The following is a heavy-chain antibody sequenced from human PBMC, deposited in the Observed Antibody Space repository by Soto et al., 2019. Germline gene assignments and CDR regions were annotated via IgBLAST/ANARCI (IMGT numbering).Heavy chain of an antibody. V-gene: IGHV3-23*01. Sequence: PGGSLRLSCVASGFTFENYAMSWVRQAPGKGLERVSAISGSGGTTYYSDSVKGRFTISRDNSKNTVYLQMNDLRVEDAAEYFCTKDXWAIFGVPAGEYYAMDVWGQGTTVTVSS. CDR2: ISGSGGTT. J-gene: IGHJ6*02. CDR1: GFTFENYA. D-gene: IGHD3-3*01. CDR3: TKDXWAIFGVPAGEYYAMDV.